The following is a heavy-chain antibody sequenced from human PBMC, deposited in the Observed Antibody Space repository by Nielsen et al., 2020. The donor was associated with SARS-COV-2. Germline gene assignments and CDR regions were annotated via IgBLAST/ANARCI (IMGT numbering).Heavy chain of an antibody. D-gene: IGHD2-2*01. J-gene: IGHJ3*02. CDR3: ARDTYCSSTSCYHDAFDI. Sequence: GESLKISCAASGFTFSSYAMSWVRQAPGKGLEWVSAISGSGGSTYYADSVKGRFTISRDNSKNTLYLQMNSLRAEDTAVYYCARDTYCSSTSCYHDAFDIWGQGTMVTVSS. CDR1: GFTFSSYA. V-gene: IGHV3-23*01. CDR2: ISGSGGST.